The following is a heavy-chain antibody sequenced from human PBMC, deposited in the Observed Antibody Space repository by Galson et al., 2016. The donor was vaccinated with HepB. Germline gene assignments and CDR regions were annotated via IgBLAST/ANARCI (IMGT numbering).Heavy chain of an antibody. CDR1: GYTFTSYA. CDR2: MSPYNGDT. V-gene: IGHV1-18*01. CDR3: ARGDGSYSDH. J-gene: IGHJ4*02. D-gene: IGHD1-26*01. Sequence: SVKVSCKASGYTFTSYAISWVRQAPGQGLELMGWMSPYNGDTNYAQKLQGRVTMTTDTSTSTAYMELRSLRSDDTAVYYCARGDGSYSDHWGQGTLVTVSS.